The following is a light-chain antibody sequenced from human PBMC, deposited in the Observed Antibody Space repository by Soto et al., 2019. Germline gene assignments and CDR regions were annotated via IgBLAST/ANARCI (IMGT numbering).Light chain of an antibody. CDR3: KPSHSTHPYT. CDR1: QSISSY. V-gene: IGKV1-39*01. Sequence: DIQMTQSPSSLSASVGDRVTITCRASQSISSYLNWYQQKPGKAPKLLIYAASSLQSGVPSRFSGSGSGTDFTLTISILQTEAFATYYCKPSHSTHPYTFGQGTKLEIK. CDR2: AAS. J-gene: IGKJ2*01.